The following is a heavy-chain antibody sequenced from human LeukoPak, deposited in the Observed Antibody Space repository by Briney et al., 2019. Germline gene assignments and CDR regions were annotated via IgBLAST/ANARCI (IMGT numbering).Heavy chain of an antibody. CDR2: ISSFSGTI. CDR1: GFTFSSYA. CDR3: ARDTGIREAFDI. Sequence: PGGSLRLSCVVSGFTFSSYAMHWVRQAPGKGLEWVSYISSFSGTINYADSVKGRFTISRDNAKNSLYLQMNSLRAEDTALYYCARDTGIREAFDIWGQGTTVIVSS. J-gene: IGHJ3*02. D-gene: IGHD3-10*01. V-gene: IGHV3-48*01.